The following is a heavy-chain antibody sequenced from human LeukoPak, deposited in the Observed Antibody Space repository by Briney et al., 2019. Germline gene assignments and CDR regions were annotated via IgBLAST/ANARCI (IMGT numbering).Heavy chain of an antibody. J-gene: IGHJ4*02. Sequence: GASVKVSCKASGYTFTSYGISWVRQAPGHGLEWMGWISAYNGNTNYAQKLQGRVTMTTDTSTSTAYMELRSLRSDDTAVYYCARDVTYYDFWSGYYHFDYWGQGTLVTVSS. CDR2: ISAYNGNT. D-gene: IGHD3-3*01. V-gene: IGHV1-18*01. CDR1: GYTFTSYG. CDR3: ARDVTYYDFWSGYYHFDY.